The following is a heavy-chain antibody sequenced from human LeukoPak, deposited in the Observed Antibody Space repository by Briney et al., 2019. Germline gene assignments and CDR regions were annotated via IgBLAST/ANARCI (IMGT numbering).Heavy chain of an antibody. CDR1: GYTFTSYD. J-gene: IGHJ6*03. CDR3: ARPHYDFWSGFLYYYMDV. Sequence: ASVKVSCKASGYTFTSYDINWVRQATGQGLEWMGWMNPNSGNTGYAQKFQGRVTMTRNTSISTAYMELSSLRSEDTAVYYCARPHYDFWSGFLYYYMDVWGKGTTVSVSS. CDR2: MNPNSGNT. V-gene: IGHV1-8*01. D-gene: IGHD3-3*01.